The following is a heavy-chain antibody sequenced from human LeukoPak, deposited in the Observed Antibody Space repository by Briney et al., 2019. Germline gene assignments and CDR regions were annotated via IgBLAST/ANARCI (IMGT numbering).Heavy chain of an antibody. CDR1: GYSISSGYY. CDR2: IYHSGST. J-gene: IGHJ4*02. CDR3: ARGRGFDY. V-gene: IGHV4-38-2*02. Sequence: PPETLSLTCTVSGYSISSGYYWGWIRQPPGKGLEWIGSIYHSGSTYYNPSLKSRVTISVDTSKNQFSLKLSSVTAADTAVYYCARGRGFDYWGQGTLVTVSS.